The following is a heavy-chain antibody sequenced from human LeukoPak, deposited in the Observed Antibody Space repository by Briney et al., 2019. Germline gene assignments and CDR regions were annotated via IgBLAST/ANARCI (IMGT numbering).Heavy chain of an antibody. CDR1: GFSFSSYW. D-gene: IGHD2-2*01. J-gene: IGHJ5*02. V-gene: IGHV3-7*01. Sequence: GGSLRLSCAASGFSFSSYWMSWVRQAPGKGLEWVANIKGDGNGNNYVDSVKGRFTISRDNAKNSLYLQMDSLRAEDTAVYYCARESWSSLTWGQGTLVTVSS. CDR3: ARESWSSLT. CDR2: IKGDGNGN.